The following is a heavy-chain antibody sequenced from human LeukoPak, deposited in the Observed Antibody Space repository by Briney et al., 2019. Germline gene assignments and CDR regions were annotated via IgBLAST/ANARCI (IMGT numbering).Heavy chain of an antibody. CDR3: ARTGYDYVWGSYRFAPYFDY. V-gene: IGHV3-23*01. CDR1: GFTFSSYG. D-gene: IGHD3-16*02. Sequence: PGGSLRLSCAASGFTFSSYGMSWVRQAPGKGLEWVSAISGSGGSTYYADSVKGRFTISRDNSKNTLYLQMNSLRAEDTAVYYCARTGYDYVWGSYRFAPYFDYWGQGTLVTVSS. CDR2: ISGSGGST. J-gene: IGHJ4*02.